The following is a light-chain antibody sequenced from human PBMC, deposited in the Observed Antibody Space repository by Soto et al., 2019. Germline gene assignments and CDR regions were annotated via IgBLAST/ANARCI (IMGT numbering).Light chain of an antibody. CDR1: QGISNF. Sequence: DIQMTQSPSSLSASVGDRVTITCRASQGISNFLAWYQQKPGKVPKLLISAASTLQSGVPSRFSGSGYGTDFTLTITRLQHEDVATYYCQKYSSVITFGQGTRLEIK. V-gene: IGKV1-27*01. CDR3: QKYSSVIT. CDR2: AAS. J-gene: IGKJ5*01.